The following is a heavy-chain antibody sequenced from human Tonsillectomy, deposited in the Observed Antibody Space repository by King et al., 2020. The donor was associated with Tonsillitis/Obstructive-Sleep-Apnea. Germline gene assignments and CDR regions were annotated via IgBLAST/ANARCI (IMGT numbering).Heavy chain of an antibody. J-gene: IGHJ4*02. Sequence: VQLVESGGGLVQPGGSLRLSCAASGLTFSSYAMSWVRQAPGKGLEWVSGISGSGGSTYYADSVKGRFTISRDNSKNTLYLQMNSLRAEDTAVYYCAKVQSSSWNLDYWGQGPLVTVSS. D-gene: IGHD6-13*01. V-gene: IGHV3-23*04. CDR3: AKVQSSSWNLDY. CDR2: ISGSGGST. CDR1: GLTFSSYA.